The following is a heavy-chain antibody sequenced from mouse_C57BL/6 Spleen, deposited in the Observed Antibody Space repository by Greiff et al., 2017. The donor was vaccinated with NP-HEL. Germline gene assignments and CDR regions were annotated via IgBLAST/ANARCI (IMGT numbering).Heavy chain of an antibody. CDR3: ARAPNHYFDY. D-gene: IGHD1-3*01. Sequence: DVKLVESGGGLVKPGGSLKLSCAASGFTFSDYGMHWVRQAPEKGLEWVAYISSGSSTIYYADTVKGRFTISRDNAKNTLFLQMTSLRSEDTAMYYCARAPNHYFDYWGQGTTLTVSS. J-gene: IGHJ2*01. CDR1: GFTFSDYG. CDR2: ISSGSSTI. V-gene: IGHV5-17*01.